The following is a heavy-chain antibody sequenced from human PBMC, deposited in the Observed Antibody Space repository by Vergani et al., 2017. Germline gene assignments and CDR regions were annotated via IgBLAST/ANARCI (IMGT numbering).Heavy chain of an antibody. CDR3: AREGSRYCSSTSCHLYDY. D-gene: IGHD2-2*01. CDR1: GFTFSSYA. J-gene: IGHJ4*02. CDR2: ISYDGSNK. V-gene: IGHV3-30-3*01. Sequence: QVQLVESGGGVVQPGSSLRLSCAASGFTFSSYAMHWVRQAPGKGLEWVAVISYDGSNKYYADSVKGRFTISRDNSKNTMYLQMNSLRAEDTAVYYCAREGSRYCSSTSCHLYDYWGQGTLVTVSS.